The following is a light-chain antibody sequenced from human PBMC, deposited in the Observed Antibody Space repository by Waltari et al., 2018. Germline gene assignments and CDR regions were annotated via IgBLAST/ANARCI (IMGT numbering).Light chain of an antibody. CDR1: QNIGTS. CDR3: QQSYSTPRLT. Sequence: DIQMPQSPSSVSASVGDRVTITCRASQNIGTSLNWYQQKPGKAPKLLVHAASSLYSGVPSRFSGSGPGTDFTLTISSLQPEDFTTYYCQQSYSTPRLTFGGGTKVDIK. CDR2: AAS. V-gene: IGKV1-39*01. J-gene: IGKJ4*01.